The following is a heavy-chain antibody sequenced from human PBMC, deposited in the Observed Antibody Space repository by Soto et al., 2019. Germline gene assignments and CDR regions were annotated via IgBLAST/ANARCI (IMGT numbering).Heavy chain of an antibody. CDR1: GFTFDDYA. Sequence: GGSLRLSCAASGFTFDDYAMHWVRQAPGKGLEWVSGISWNSGSIGYADSVKGRFTISRDNAKNSLYLQMSSLRAEDTALYYCAKDIFGYGDSYYFDYWGQGTLVTVSS. J-gene: IGHJ4*02. D-gene: IGHD4-17*01. CDR3: AKDIFGYGDSYYFDY. CDR2: ISWNSGSI. V-gene: IGHV3-9*01.